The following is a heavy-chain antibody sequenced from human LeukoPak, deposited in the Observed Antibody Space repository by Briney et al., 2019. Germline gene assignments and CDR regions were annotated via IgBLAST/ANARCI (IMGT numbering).Heavy chain of an antibody. Sequence: SETLSLTCAVYGGSFSGYYWSWIRQPPGKGLEWIGEINHSGSTNYNPSLKSRVTISVDTSKNQFSLKLSSVTAADTAVYYCARALSQGAGAAVPSAPIDYWGQGTLVTVSS. CDR2: INHSGST. J-gene: IGHJ4*02. CDR3: ARALSQGAGAAVPSAPIDY. D-gene: IGHD2-2*01. V-gene: IGHV4-34*01. CDR1: GGSFSGYY.